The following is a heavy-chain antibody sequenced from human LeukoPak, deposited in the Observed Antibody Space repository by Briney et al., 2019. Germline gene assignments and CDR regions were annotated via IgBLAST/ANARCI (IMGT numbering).Heavy chain of an antibody. CDR2: INSDGSST. CDR1: GFTFSSYW. Sequence: SGGSLRLSCAASGFTFSSYWMHWVRQAPGKGLVWVSRINSDGSSTSYADSVKGRFTISRDNAKNTLYLQMNSLRAEDTAVYYCARGGSYSLCYYYMDVWGKGTTVTVSS. V-gene: IGHV3-74*01. J-gene: IGHJ6*03. CDR3: ARGGSYSLCYYYMDV. D-gene: IGHD1-26*01.